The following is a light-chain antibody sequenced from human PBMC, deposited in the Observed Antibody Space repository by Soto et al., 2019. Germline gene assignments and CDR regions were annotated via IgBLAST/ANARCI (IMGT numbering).Light chain of an antibody. CDR2: GNS. J-gene: IGLJ2*01. CDR3: QSYDSSLSGLKMV. Sequence: QSVLTQPPSVSGAPGQRVTISCTGSSSNIGAGYDVHWYQQLPGTAPKLLIYGNSNRPSGVPDRFSGSKSGTSASLAITGLQAEDEADYYCQSYDSSLSGLKMVFGGGTHLTVL. CDR1: SSNIGAGYD. V-gene: IGLV1-40*01.